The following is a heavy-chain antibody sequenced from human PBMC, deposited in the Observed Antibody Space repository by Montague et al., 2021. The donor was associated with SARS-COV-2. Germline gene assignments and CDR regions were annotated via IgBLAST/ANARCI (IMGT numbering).Heavy chain of an antibody. V-gene: IGHV3-23*01. CDR2: ISGSGGST. D-gene: IGHD3-10*01. Sequence: SLRLSCAVSGFTFSSYAMSWVRQAPGKGLEWVSVISGSGGSTYYADSVKGRFTISRDNSKNTPYLQMNSLRAEDTAVYYCAKGLSSGSYYSSYFDYWGQGTLVTVSS. J-gene: IGHJ4*02. CDR1: GFTFSSYA. CDR3: AKGLSSGSYYSSYFDY.